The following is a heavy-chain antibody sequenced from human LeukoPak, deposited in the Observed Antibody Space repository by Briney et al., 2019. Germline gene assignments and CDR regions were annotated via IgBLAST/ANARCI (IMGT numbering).Heavy chain of an antibody. CDR1: GGSISSYY. CDR3: AGVGYCSSTSCGFDP. J-gene: IGHJ5*02. V-gene: IGHV4-59*01. D-gene: IGHD2-2*01. Sequence: PSETLSLTCTVSGGSISSYYWSWIRQPPGKGLEWIGYIYYSGSTNYNPSLKSRVTISVDTSKNQFSLKLSSVTAADTAVYYCAGVGYCSSTSCGFDPWGQGTLVTVSS. CDR2: IYYSGST.